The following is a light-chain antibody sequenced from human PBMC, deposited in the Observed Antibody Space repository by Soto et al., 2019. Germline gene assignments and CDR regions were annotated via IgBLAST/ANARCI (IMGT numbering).Light chain of an antibody. CDR2: EVS. Sequence: QSALTQPASVSGSPGQSITISCTGTSSDVGGYTYVSWYQQHPGKAPKLMIFEVSNRPSGVSNRFSGSKSGNTASLTISGLQAEDEAHYYCSSYTSRNTLYVFGTGTKVTVL. CDR1: SSDVGGYTY. J-gene: IGLJ1*01. V-gene: IGLV2-14*01. CDR3: SSYTSRNTLYV.